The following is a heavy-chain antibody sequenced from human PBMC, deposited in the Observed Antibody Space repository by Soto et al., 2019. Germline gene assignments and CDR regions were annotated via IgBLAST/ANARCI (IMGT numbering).Heavy chain of an antibody. V-gene: IGHV1-8*01. Sequence: ASVKVSCKASGYIFTNYDINWVRQATGQGLEWMGWINPNSGNTGYAQKFQGRFTMTRNTSISTAYMELSSLRSEDTAVYYCARKAVTLVRGVIIPWFDPWGQGTLVTVSS. CDR2: INPNSGNT. D-gene: IGHD3-10*01. CDR3: ARKAVTLVRGVIIPWFDP. J-gene: IGHJ5*02. CDR1: GYIFTNYD.